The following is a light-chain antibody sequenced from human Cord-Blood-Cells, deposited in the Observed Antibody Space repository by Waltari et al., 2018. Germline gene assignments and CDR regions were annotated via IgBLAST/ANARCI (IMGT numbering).Light chain of an antibody. J-gene: IGLJ3*02. CDR3: SSYTSSSTLE. V-gene: IGLV2-14*01. CDR2: DVS. CDR1: SRAVGGYNY. Sequence: QSPLTQPASVSGSPGQSITISCTGTSRAVGGYNYVSWYQQHPGKAPKLMIYDVSNRPSGVSNRFSGSKSGNTASLTISGLQAEDEADYYCSSYTSSSTLEFGGGTKLTVL.